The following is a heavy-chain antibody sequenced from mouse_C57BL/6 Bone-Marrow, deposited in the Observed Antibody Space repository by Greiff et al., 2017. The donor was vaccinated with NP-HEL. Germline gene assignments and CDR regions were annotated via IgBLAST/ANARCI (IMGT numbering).Heavy chain of an antibody. CDR2: IHPNSGST. Sequence: QVQLKQPGAELVKPGASVKLSCKASGYTFTSYWMHWVKQRPGQGLEWIGMIHPNSGSTNYNEKFKSKATLTVDKSSSTAYMQLSSPTSEDSAVYYCARGRRLAWFAYWGQGTLVTVSA. CDR1: GYTFTSYW. CDR3: ARGRRLAWFAY. V-gene: IGHV1-64*01. J-gene: IGHJ3*01.